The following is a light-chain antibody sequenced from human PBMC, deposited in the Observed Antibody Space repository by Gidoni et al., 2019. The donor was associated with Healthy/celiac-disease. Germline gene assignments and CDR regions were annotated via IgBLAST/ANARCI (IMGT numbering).Light chain of an antibody. CDR2: GES. J-gene: IGKJ1*01. V-gene: IGKV3-20*01. CDR1: QSVSSSY. CDR3: QQYGSSPPWT. Sequence: IVLTHSPGTLSLSPGERATLSCRASQSVSSSYLAWYQQKPGQAPRLLIYGESSRATGIPDRFSGSGSGTDFNLTISRLEPEDFAVYYCQQYGSSPPWTFGQGTKVEIK.